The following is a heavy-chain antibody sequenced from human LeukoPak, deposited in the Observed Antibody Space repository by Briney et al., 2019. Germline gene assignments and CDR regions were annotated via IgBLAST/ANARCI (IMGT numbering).Heavy chain of an antibody. CDR1: GFTFSNSG. V-gene: IGHV3-11*01. D-gene: IGHD5-18*01. J-gene: IGHJ4*02. CDR2: ISSSGSTI. Sequence: KSGGSLRLSCAASGFTFSNSGMHWIRQAPGKGLEWVSYISSSGSTIYYADSVKGRFTISRDNAKNSLYLQMNSLRAEDTAVYYCARAAMVRLLFDYWGQGTLVTVSS. CDR3: ARAAMVRLLFDY.